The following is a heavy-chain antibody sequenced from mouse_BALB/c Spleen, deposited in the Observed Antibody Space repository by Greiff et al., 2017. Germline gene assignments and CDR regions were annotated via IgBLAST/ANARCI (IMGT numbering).Heavy chain of an antibody. J-gene: IGHJ3*01. CDR3: ARGYYGSRGAY. V-gene: IGHV1-63*02. CDR1: GYTFTNYW. Sequence: QVQLQQSGAELVRPGTSVKMSFKAAGYTFTNYWIGWVKQRPGHGLEWIGDIYPGGGSTNYNEKFKGKATLTEDTPANTAYMQLSSLTSEDAAIFYCARGYYGSRGAYWGQGTLVTVSA. D-gene: IGHD1-1*01. CDR2: IYPGGGST.